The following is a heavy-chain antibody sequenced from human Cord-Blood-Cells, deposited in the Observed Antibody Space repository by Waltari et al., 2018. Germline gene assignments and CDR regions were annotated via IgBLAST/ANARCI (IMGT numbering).Heavy chain of an antibody. CDR2: INHSGST. J-gene: IGHJ3*02. CDR3: ARPRIVGATRAFDI. D-gene: IGHD1-26*01. CDR1: GGSFSGYY. V-gene: IGHV4-34*01. Sequence: QVQLHQWGAGLFKPSETLSLTCAVYGGSFSGYYWIWIRQPPGTGLAWIGEINHSGSTNYNPSLKSRVTISVDTSKNQFSLKLSSVTAAETAVYDCARPRIVGATRAFDIWGQGTMVTVSS.